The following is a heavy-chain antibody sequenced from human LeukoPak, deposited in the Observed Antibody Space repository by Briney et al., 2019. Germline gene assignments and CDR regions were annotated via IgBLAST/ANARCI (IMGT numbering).Heavy chain of an antibody. J-gene: IGHJ6*03. CDR2: ITNTGGSS. CDR1: GFIFSTYS. D-gene: IGHD3-10*01. CDR3: ARISGSGSNYYYYYMDV. Sequence: GGSLRLSCAASGFIFSTYSMNWVRQPPGKGLEWVSTITNTGGSSYYADSVKGRFTISRDNSKNTLFLEMNNLRADDTAIYYCARISGSGSNYYYYYMDVWGKGTTVTISS. V-gene: IGHV3-23*01.